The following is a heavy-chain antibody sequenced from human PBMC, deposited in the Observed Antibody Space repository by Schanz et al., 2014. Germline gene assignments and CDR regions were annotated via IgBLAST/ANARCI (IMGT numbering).Heavy chain of an antibody. D-gene: IGHD7-27*01. CDR2: INTGVNT. J-gene: IGHJ3*01. V-gene: IGHV3-64*04. Sequence: VQLVESGGGLVQPGGSLRLSCSASGFTFSIYAMHWVRQAPGKGLEWVSAINTGVNTYYADSVRGRITMSRDNSKNTMYLQINNLRADDTAVYYCARELPGVVAFDFWGQGTMVTVSS. CDR3: ARELPGVVAFDF. CDR1: GFTFSIYA.